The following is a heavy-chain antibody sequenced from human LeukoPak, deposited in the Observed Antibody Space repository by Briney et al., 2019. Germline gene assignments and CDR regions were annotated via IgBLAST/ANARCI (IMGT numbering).Heavy chain of an antibody. CDR2: IWYDGSNK. J-gene: IGHJ2*01. CDR3: ARDGDRNYGDYGAGWYFDL. D-gene: IGHD4-17*01. V-gene: IGHV3-33*01. Sequence: GGSLRLSCAASGFTFSSYGMPWVRQAPGKGLEWVAVIWYDGSNKYYADSVKGRFTISRDNSKNTLYLQMNSLRAEDTAVYYCARDGDRNYGDYGAGWYFDLWGLGTLSLSPQ. CDR1: GFTFSSYG.